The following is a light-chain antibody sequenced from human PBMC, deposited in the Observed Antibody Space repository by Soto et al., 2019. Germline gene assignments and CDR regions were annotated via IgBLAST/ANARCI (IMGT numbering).Light chain of an antibody. CDR3: QQYYSAPLT. CDR1: QSVLYSSNDKNY. J-gene: IGKJ1*01. CDR2: WAS. Sequence: DIVMSQSQDSLAVYLGERATINCKSSQSVLYSSNDKNYLAWYQQKPRQPPKLLINWASTRESGVPDRFSGSGSGADFTLTISSLQAEDVAVYYCQQYYSAPLTFGQGTKVDNK. V-gene: IGKV4-1*01.